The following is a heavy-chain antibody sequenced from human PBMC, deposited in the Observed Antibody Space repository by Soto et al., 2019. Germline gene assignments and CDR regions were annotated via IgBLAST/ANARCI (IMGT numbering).Heavy chain of an antibody. J-gene: IGHJ3*02. CDR2: IIPIFGTA. Sequence: QVQLVQSGAEVKKPGSSVKVSCKASGGTFSSYAISWVRQAPGQGLEWMGGIIPIFGTANYAQKFQGRVTITADKSTSPAYMELSSLRSEDTAVDYCAREGGDTGRGDGAFDIWGQGTMVTVSS. D-gene: IGHD3-10*01. V-gene: IGHV1-69*06. CDR1: GGTFSSYA. CDR3: AREGGDTGRGDGAFDI.